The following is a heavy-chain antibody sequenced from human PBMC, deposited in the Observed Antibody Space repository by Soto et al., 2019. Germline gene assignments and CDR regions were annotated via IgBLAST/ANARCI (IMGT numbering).Heavy chain of an antibody. Sequence: QVQLVESGGGVVQPGRSLRLSCAASGFTFSSYGMHWVRKAPGKGLEWVAVLSYDGSNKYYADSVKGRFTISRDNSKNTLYLQMNSLRAEDTAVYYCAKDMTTVVTPEGWGQGTLVTVSS. CDR2: LSYDGSNK. CDR3: AKDMTTVVTPEG. D-gene: IGHD4-17*01. CDR1: GFTFSSYG. V-gene: IGHV3-30*18. J-gene: IGHJ4*02.